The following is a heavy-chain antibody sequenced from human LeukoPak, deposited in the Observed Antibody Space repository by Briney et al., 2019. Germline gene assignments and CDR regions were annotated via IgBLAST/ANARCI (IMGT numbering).Heavy chain of an antibody. D-gene: IGHD3-3*01. CDR3: ASTDYDFWSGYFYMDV. Sequence: ASVKVSCKASGGTFSSHAISWVRQAPGQGLEWMGGIIPIFGTANYAQKFQGRVTITTDESTSTAYMELSSLRSEDTAVYYCASTDYDFWSGYFYMDVWGKGTTVTVSS. V-gene: IGHV1-69*05. CDR2: IIPIFGTA. J-gene: IGHJ6*03. CDR1: GGTFSSHA.